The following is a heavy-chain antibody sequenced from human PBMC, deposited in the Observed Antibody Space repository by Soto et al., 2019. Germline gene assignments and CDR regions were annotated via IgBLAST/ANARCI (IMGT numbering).Heavy chain of an antibody. CDR2: VYYSGST. J-gene: IGHJ3*02. CDR1: GGSISGYY. CDR3: ARDWGHDAFDI. V-gene: IGHV4-59*01. D-gene: IGHD7-27*01. Sequence: QVQLQESGPGLVKPSETLSLTCTVSGGSISGYYWSWIRQPPGKGLEWIGWVYYSGSTNYNPSLKSRVTISVDTSKNQFSLKLSSVTAADMAVYYCARDWGHDAFDIWGRGTMVTVSS.